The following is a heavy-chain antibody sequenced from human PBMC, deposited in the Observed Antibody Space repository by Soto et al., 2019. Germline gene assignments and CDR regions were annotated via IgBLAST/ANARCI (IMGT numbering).Heavy chain of an antibody. Sequence: TLSLTCTVSGGSVSSGSYYWSWIRQPPGKGLEWIGYIYYSGSTNYNPSLKSRVTVSVDTSKNQFSLKLSSVTAADTAVYYCARDRVGATNYWGQGTLVTVSS. CDR2: IYYSGST. J-gene: IGHJ4*02. D-gene: IGHD1-26*01. CDR1: GGSVSSGSYY. V-gene: IGHV4-61*01. CDR3: ARDRVGATNY.